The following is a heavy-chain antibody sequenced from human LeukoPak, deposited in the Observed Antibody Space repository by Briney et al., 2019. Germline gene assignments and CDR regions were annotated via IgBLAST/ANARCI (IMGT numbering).Heavy chain of an antibody. J-gene: IGHJ4*02. V-gene: IGHV4-39*07. CDR1: GGSISSSSYY. CDR3: ARTEYSSSSGPPAFDY. Sequence: PSETLSLTCTVSGGSISSSSYYWGWIRQPPGKGLEWIGSIYYSGSTYYNPSLKSRLTMSVDTSKNQFSLMLTSVTAADTAVYYCARTEYSSSSGPPAFDYWGQGTLVTVSS. D-gene: IGHD6-6*01. CDR2: IYYSGST.